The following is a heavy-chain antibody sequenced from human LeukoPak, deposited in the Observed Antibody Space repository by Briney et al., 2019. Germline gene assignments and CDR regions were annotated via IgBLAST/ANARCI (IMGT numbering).Heavy chain of an antibody. V-gene: IGHV4-59*01. CDR2: IYYSGST. Sequence: PSETLSLTCTVSGGSISSYYWSWIRQPPGKGLEWIGYIYYSGSTNYNPSLKSRVTISVDTSKNQFSLKLSSVTAADTAVYYCARGSVTLRDAFDIWGQGTMVTVSS. CDR1: GGSISSYY. D-gene: IGHD3-3*01. J-gene: IGHJ3*02. CDR3: ARGSVTLRDAFDI.